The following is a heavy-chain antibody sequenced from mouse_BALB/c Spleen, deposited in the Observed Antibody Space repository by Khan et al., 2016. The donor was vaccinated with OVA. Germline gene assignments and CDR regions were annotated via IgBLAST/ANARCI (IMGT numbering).Heavy chain of an antibody. J-gene: IGHJ3*01. D-gene: IGHD1-1*01. V-gene: IGHV5-6*01. CDR2: LSSGGSYT. Sequence: EVQLVESGGDLVKPGGSLKLSCAASGFTFSTYGMSWVRQTPDKRLEWVAALSSGGSYTYYPASVKGRFIISRATAKNTLYLQMSSLKSEDTAMYYCTRLAYYYNSEGFAYWGQGTLVTVSA. CDR1: GFTFSTYG. CDR3: TRLAYYYNSEGFAY.